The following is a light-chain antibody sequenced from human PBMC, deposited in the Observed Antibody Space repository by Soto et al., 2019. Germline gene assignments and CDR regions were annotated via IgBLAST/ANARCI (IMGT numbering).Light chain of an antibody. CDR1: SSNIGSNY. CDR3: AAWDDSLXGPV. Sequence: QSVLTQPPSASGTPGQRVTISFSGSSSNIGSNYVYWYQQLPGTAPKLLIYRNNQRSSGVPDRFSGSKSGTSASLAISGLRSEDEADYYCAAWDDSLXGPVFGGGTKVTV. V-gene: IGLV1-47*01. CDR2: RNN. J-gene: IGLJ2*01.